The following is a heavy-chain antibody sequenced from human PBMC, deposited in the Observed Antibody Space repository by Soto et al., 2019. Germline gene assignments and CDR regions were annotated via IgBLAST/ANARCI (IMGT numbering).Heavy chain of an antibody. J-gene: IGHJ6*02. Sequence: PSATLSLTCAVSGGSISSSNWWSWVRQPPGKGLEWIGEIYHSGSTNYNPSLKSRVTISVDKSKNQFSLKLSSVTAADTAVYYCARERRYDILTGSHYYYGMDVWGQGTTVTVSS. V-gene: IGHV4-4*02. CDR1: GGSISSSNW. CDR2: IYHSGST. CDR3: ARERRYDILTGSHYYYGMDV. D-gene: IGHD3-9*01.